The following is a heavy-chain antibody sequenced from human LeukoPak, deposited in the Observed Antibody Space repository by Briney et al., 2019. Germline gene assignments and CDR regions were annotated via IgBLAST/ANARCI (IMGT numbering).Heavy chain of an antibody. V-gene: IGHV1-18*04. D-gene: IGHD6-19*01. Sequence: ASVKVSCKASGYTFTGYYMHWVRQAPGQGLEWMGWISAYNGNTNYAQKLQGRVTMTTDTSTSTAYMELRGLRSDDTAVYYCARDRKAWYSSGWYEGYWGQGTLVTVSS. CDR1: GYTFTGYY. CDR3: ARDRKAWYSSGWYEGY. J-gene: IGHJ4*02. CDR2: ISAYNGNT.